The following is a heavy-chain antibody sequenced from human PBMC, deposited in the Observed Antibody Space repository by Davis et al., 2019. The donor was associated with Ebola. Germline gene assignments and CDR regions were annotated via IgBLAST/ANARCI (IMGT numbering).Heavy chain of an antibody. Sequence: GESLKISCTASGFTFGDYAMSWVRQAPGKGLEWVGFIRSKAYGGTTEYAASVKGRFTISRDDSKSIAYLQMNSLKTEDTAVYYCTVGGYSAWGQGTLVTVSS. CDR1: GFTFGDYA. V-gene: IGHV3-49*04. CDR2: IRSKAYGGTT. CDR3: TVGGYSA. D-gene: IGHD3-22*01. J-gene: IGHJ5*02.